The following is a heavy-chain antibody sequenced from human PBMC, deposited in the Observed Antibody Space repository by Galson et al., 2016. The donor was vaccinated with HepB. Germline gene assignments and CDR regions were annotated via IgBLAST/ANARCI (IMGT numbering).Heavy chain of an antibody. Sequence: SVKVSCKAPGYTFTGHYIHWVRQAPGQGLEWMGWIDPNSGDTHYSKRFEGLVTMTRDTSISTAYMEVTRLKSNDTALFYCARGVVGTSTDAFDVWGQGTTVTVS. D-gene: IGHD1-26*01. J-gene: IGHJ3*01. CDR2: IDPNSGDT. V-gene: IGHV1-2*04. CDR1: GYTFTGHY. CDR3: ARGVVGTSTDAFDV.